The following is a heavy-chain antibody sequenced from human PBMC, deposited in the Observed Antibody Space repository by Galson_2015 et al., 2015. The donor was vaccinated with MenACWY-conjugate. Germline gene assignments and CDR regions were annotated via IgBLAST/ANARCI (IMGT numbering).Heavy chain of an antibody. CDR1: GYNFITYW. V-gene: IGHV5-51*01. CDR3: ARHPPGGRGMDV. J-gene: IGHJ6*02. CDR2: ISPIDSKT. D-gene: IGHD1-26*01. Sequence: QSGAEVKKPGEPLQISCKASGYNFITYWIGWVRQVPGKGLEWVGLISPIDSKTRYSPAFEGRVTISADNSITTAYLQWNSLQASDTAMYYCARHPPGGRGMDVWGQGTTVTVSS.